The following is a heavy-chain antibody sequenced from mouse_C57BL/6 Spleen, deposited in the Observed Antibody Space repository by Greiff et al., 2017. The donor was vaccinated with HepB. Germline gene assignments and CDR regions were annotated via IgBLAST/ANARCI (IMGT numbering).Heavy chain of an antibody. Sequence: EVNVVESGGGLVKPGGSLKLSCAASGFTFSSYAMSWVRQTPEKRLEWVATISDGGSYTYYPDNVKGRFTISRDNAKNNLYLQMSHLKSEDTAMYYCARDLLPRGGFDYWGQGTTLTVSS. CDR3: ARDLLPRGGFDY. CDR2: ISDGGSYT. J-gene: IGHJ2*01. CDR1: GFTFSSYA. V-gene: IGHV5-4*01. D-gene: IGHD2-1*01.